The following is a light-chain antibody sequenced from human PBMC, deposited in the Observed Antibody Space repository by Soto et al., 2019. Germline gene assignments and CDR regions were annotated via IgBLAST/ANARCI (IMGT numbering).Light chain of an antibody. CDR1: SSDVGSYNF. J-gene: IGLJ1*01. CDR2: DVS. V-gene: IGLV2-14*01. CDR3: SSYTTSSTYV. Sequence: QSALTQPASVSGSPGQSITISCTGTSSDVGSYNFVSWYQQHSGNAPKLMIYDVSNRPSGVSNRFSGSKTGNTASLTISGLQAEDEADYYCSSYTTSSTYVFGSGTKLTVL.